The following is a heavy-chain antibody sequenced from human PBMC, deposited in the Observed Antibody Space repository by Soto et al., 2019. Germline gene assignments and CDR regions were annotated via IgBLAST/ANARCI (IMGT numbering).Heavy chain of an antibody. CDR3: ASYRGSRYYYYGMDV. Sequence: EVQLVESGGGLVQPGGSLRLSCAASGFTFSSYEMNWVRQAPGKGLEWVSYISSSGSTIYYADSVKGRFTSSRDNAKNSLYLQMNSLRAEYTAVYYCASYRGSRYYYYGMDVWGQGPTVTVSS. J-gene: IGHJ6*02. CDR1: GFTFSSYE. CDR2: ISSSGSTI. V-gene: IGHV3-48*03. D-gene: IGHD1-26*01.